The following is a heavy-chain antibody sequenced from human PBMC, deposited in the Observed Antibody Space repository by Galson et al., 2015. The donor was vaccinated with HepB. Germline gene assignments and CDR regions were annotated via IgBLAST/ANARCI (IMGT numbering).Heavy chain of an antibody. CDR2: INPNSGGT. J-gene: IGHJ6*02. CDR1: GYTFTGYY. V-gene: IGHV1-2*04. CDR3: AREKGEGYSSSWRSGYYYGMDV. Sequence: SVKVSCKASGYTFTGYYMHWVRQAPGQGLEWMGWINPNSGGTNYAQKFQGWVTMTRDTSISTAYMELSRLRSDDTAVYYCAREKGEGYSSSWRSGYYYGMDVWGQGTTVTVSS. D-gene: IGHD6-13*01.